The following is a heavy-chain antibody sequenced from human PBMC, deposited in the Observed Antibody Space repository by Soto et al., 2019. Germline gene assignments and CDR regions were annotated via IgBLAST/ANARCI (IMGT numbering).Heavy chain of an antibody. Sequence: ASVKVSCKASGYTFTSYGISWVRQAPGQGLEWMGWISAYNGNTNYAQKLQGRVTMTTDTSTSTAYMELRSLRSDDTAVYYCARDFIAAAGRGVFGAYYYYYMDVWGKGTTVTVSS. V-gene: IGHV1-18*01. D-gene: IGHD6-13*01. CDR1: GYTFTSYG. J-gene: IGHJ6*03. CDR2: ISAYNGNT. CDR3: ARDFIAAAGRGVFGAYYYYYMDV.